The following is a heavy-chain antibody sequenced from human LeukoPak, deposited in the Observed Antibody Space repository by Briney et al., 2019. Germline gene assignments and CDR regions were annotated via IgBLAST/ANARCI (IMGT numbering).Heavy chain of an antibody. V-gene: IGHV1-69*05. J-gene: IGHJ6*03. CDR3: ASLRIAARPLGYHDYYYYYMDV. CDR2: IIPIFGTA. D-gene: IGHD6-6*01. CDR1: GGTFSSYA. Sequence: ASVKVSCKASGGTFSSYAISWVRQAPGQGLEGMGRIIPIFGTANYAQKFPGRVTITTDETTRTAYMERGSLRSEDTAVYYWASLRIAARPLGYHDYYYYYMDVWGKGTTVTVSS.